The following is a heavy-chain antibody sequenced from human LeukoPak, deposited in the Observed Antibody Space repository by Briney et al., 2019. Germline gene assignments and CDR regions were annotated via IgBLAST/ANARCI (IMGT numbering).Heavy chain of an antibody. CDR2: MSYDGSNK. V-gene: IGHV3-30-3*01. Sequence: GGSLRLSCAASGFTFSNYAMHWVPQAPGKGLEWLALMSYDGSNKFYADSVKGRFTISRDNSKSTLYLQMNSLKAEDTAVYYCARGGVTTMTLRDLWLDYWGQGTLVTVSS. J-gene: IGHJ4*02. CDR1: GFTFSNYA. D-gene: IGHD4-17*01. CDR3: ARGGVTTMTLRDLWLDY.